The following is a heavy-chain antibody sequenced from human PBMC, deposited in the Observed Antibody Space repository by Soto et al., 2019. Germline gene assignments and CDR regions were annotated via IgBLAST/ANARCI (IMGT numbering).Heavy chain of an antibody. V-gene: IGHV3-23*01. CDR1: GFTFSSYA. CDR2: ISGSGGST. CDR3: ARRGPGTYFDY. D-gene: IGHD1-26*01. Sequence: EVPLLESGGGLVQPGGSLRLSCAASGFTFSSYAMNWVRQAPGKGLEWVSVISGSGGSTYYADSVKGRCTISRDNSKNTLYQQRNIRRADDAAVYYCARRGPGTYFDYWGQGTLVTVSS. J-gene: IGHJ4*02.